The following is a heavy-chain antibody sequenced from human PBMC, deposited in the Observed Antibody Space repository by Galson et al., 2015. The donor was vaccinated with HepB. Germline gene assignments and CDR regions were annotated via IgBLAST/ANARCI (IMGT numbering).Heavy chain of an antibody. D-gene: IGHD2-15*01. CDR2: ISGSGGST. Sequence: SLRLSCAASGFTFSSYAMSWVRQAPGKGLEWVSAISGSGGSTYYADSVKGRLTISRDISKNMLHLQMSSLRAEATAEYYCVKGKKRIHVLPGPSPSCDPCCQGTLVTVSS. J-gene: IGHJ5*02. V-gene: IGHV3-23*01. CDR3: VKGKKRIHVLPGPSPSCDP. CDR1: GFTFSSYA.